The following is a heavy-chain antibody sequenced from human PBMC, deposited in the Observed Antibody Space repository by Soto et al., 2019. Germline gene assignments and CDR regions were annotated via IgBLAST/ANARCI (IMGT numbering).Heavy chain of an antibody. Sequence: QVQLQESGPGLVKPSETLSLTCTVSGGSISSYYWSWIRQPPGKGLEWIGYIYYSGSTNYNPSLKSRVTISVDTSKNQFSLKLSSVTAADTAVYYCARLRDILWWFDPWGQGTLVTVSS. CDR1: GGSISSYY. V-gene: IGHV4-59*08. CDR3: ARLRDILWWFDP. D-gene: IGHD2-21*01. J-gene: IGHJ5*02. CDR2: IYYSGST.